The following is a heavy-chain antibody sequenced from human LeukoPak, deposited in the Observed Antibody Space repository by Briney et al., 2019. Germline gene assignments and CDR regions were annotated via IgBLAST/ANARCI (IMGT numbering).Heavy chain of an antibody. Sequence: GGSLRLSCAASGFTFSSYAMSWVRQAPGKGLEWASAISGSGGSTYYADSVKGRFTISRDNSKNTLYLQMNSLRAEDTAVYYCARGGRSYSGYDLGLYFDYWGQGTLVTVSS. D-gene: IGHD5-12*01. V-gene: IGHV3-23*01. CDR1: GFTFSSYA. J-gene: IGHJ4*02. CDR2: ISGSGGST. CDR3: ARGGRSYSGYDLGLYFDY.